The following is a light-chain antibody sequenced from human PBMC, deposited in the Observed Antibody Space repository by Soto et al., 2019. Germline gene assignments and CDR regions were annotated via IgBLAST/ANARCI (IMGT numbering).Light chain of an antibody. Sequence: QSALTQPRSVSGSPGQSVTISCTGTTSDVGGYNYVSWYQQHPGRAPKLIISDVNKRPSGVPDRFSGSKSGNTASLTISGLQTEDEAEYSCCSYAGTYSIFGGGTKLTVL. CDR3: CSYAGTYSI. V-gene: IGLV2-11*01. CDR1: TSDVGGYNY. J-gene: IGLJ2*01. CDR2: DVN.